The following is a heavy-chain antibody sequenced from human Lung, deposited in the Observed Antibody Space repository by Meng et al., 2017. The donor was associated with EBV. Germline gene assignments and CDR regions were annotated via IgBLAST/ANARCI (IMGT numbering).Heavy chain of an antibody. Sequence: VQLEESGPGLVKPSETLALTCVVSCRSFSSSYWSWIRQPPGKGLEWIGYIYYSGSTYYNPSLKSRVIISGDTSKNQFSLKLTSVTAADTAVYYCVRSSGWVRTGFDPWGQGTLVTVSS. J-gene: IGHJ5*02. CDR2: IYYSGST. V-gene: IGHV4-59*04. CDR1: CRSFSSSY. CDR3: VRSSGWVRTGFDP. D-gene: IGHD6-19*01.